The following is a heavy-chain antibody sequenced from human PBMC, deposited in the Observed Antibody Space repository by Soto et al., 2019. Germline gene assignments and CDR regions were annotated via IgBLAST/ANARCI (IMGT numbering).Heavy chain of an antibody. J-gene: IGHJ4*02. CDR1: GGSISSYY. CDR2: IYYSGST. Sequence: PSETLSLTCTVSGGSISSYYWSWIRQPPGKGLEWIGYIYYSGSTYYNPSLKSRVTISVDTSKNQFSLKLSSVTAADTAVYYCARGNVVAIDYWGQGTLVTVSS. D-gene: IGHD2-21*01. CDR3: ARGNVVAIDY. V-gene: IGHV4-59*12.